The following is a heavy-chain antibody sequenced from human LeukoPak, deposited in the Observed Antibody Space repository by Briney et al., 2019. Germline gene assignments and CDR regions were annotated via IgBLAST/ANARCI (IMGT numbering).Heavy chain of an antibody. CDR3: VRGKTTVTTWFDP. CDR1: GFTFSSYN. V-gene: IGHV3-21*01. D-gene: IGHD4-17*01. Sequence: GGSLRLSCAASGFTFSSYNMNWVRQAPGKGLEWVSSISSTSSYIYYADSVKGRFTISRDNAKNSLYLQMNSLRAEDTAVYYCVRGKTTVTTWFDPWGQGTLVTVSS. CDR2: ISSTSSYI. J-gene: IGHJ5*02.